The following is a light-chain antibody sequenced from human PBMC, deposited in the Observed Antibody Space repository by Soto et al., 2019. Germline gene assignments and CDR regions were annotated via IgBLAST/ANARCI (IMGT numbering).Light chain of an antibody. CDR1: QSINTY. Sequence: DIQMTQSPSSLSASVGDRVTITCRASQSINTYLNWYQHKPGKAPKLLIYAASSLQSGVPSRFSGSGSGTDFTLTISSLQPEDFVTYYCQQSYSTPRTFGQGTKVEIK. J-gene: IGKJ1*01. CDR2: AAS. CDR3: QQSYSTPRT. V-gene: IGKV1-39*01.